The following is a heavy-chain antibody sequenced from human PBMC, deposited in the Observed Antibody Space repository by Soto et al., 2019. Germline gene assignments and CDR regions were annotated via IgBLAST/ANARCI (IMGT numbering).Heavy chain of an antibody. J-gene: IGHJ4*02. V-gene: IGHV3-23*01. CDR2: ITGTASST. Sequence: EVQLLESGGGFVQPGGSLRLPCAASGFRFSDFAMTWVRQAPGRGLEWVSAITGTASSTYYADSVKGRFTISRDNSKNTLYLQINSLRAEDTAIYYCAKGAEGYVVSSLDSWGQGTLVTVSS. CDR1: GFRFSDFA. CDR3: AKGAEGYVVSSLDS. D-gene: IGHD5-12*01.